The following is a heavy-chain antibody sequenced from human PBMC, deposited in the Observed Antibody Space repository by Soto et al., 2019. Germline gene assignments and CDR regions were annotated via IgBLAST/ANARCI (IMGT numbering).Heavy chain of an antibody. CDR3: ASTDSSSAPLYYYYGMDV. V-gene: IGHV5-51*01. CDR1: GYSFTSYF. J-gene: IGHJ6*02. CDR2: IYPGDSDT. D-gene: IGHD6-6*01. Sequence: GESLKISCRGSGYSFTSYFIGLVGQMPGKGLEWMGIIYPGDSDTRYSPSFQVQVTISAEKSIRTAYPQWSSLKASDTAMYYCASTDSSSAPLYYYYGMDVWGQGTTVPVSS.